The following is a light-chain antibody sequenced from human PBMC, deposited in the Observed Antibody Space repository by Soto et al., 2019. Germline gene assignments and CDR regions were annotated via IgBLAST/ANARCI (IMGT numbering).Light chain of an antibody. CDR2: GAS. CDR1: RSVDSRH. CDR3: QHYGTSPYT. V-gene: IGKV3-20*01. J-gene: IGKJ5*01. Sequence: PGTLSWSPGERATLSCWDSRSVDSRHLAWYQQKPGQAPRLLIYGASNRATGIPDRFSGSGSGTDFTLTISRLEPEDFAVYYCQHYGTSPYTFGQGTRLEIK.